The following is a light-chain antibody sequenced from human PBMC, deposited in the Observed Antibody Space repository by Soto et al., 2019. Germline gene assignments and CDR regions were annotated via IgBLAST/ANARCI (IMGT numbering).Light chain of an antibody. V-gene: IGKV3-20*01. J-gene: IGKJ1*01. CDR3: QQYDSSPLT. CDR2: GAS. CDR1: QSVSSSF. Sequence: EIVLTQSPGTLSLSPGERATLSCRASQSVSSSFLAWYQQKPDQAPRLLIYGASSRATGIPDRFSGSGSGTDFTLNISRLEREDFAVYYCQQYDSSPLTFGQGTKVEIK.